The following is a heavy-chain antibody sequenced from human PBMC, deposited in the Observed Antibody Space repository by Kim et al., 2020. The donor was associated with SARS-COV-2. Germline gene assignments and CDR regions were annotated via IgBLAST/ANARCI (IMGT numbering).Heavy chain of an antibody. CDR1: QFTFSSYA. V-gene: IGHV3-23*01. D-gene: IGHD2-15*01. J-gene: IGHJ4*02. CDR2: ISGSGGST. Sequence: AGSLRLSCAASQFTFSSYAMSWIRQAPGKGLEWVSMISGSGGSTFYADSVKGRFTISRDNSNNTLYLQMNSLRAEDTALYYCANDPSGGDDTCYSNFAYWGRGPLVTLPT. CDR3: ANDPSGGDDTCYSNFAY.